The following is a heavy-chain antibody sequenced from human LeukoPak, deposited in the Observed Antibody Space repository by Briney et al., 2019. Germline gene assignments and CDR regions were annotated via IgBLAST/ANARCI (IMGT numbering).Heavy chain of an antibody. CDR2: IHTSGIT. CDR1: GDSISSHY. J-gene: IGHJ5*02. D-gene: IGHD6-13*01. CDR3: ARQSSAAGTFWFDP. Sequence: SETLSLTCTVSGDSISSHYWSWLRQPPGKGLEWIGYIHTSGITNYNPSLKSRVTISVDTSKNQLSLKLTSVTAADTAVYYCARQSSAAGTFWFDPWGQGTPVTVPS. V-gene: IGHV4-4*09.